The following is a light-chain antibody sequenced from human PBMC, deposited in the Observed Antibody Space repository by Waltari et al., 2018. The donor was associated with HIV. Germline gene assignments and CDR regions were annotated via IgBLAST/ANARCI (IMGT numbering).Light chain of an antibody. CDR1: SDDVGYYNY. CDR3: SSYVGSSTSWL. J-gene: IGLJ3*02. Sequence: QSALTQPASVSGSPGQSIVISCTGTSDDVGYYNYVSWYQQHPGKVPKLVMYDVTSRPSGVSIRCSGSKSGNTASLTISGLRADDEADYYCSSYVGSSTSWLFGGGTKLTV. CDR2: DVT. V-gene: IGLV2-14*03.